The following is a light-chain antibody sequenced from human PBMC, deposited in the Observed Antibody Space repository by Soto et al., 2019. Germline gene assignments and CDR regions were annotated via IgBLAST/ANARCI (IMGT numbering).Light chain of an antibody. CDR1: QSISTY. CDR2: ATS. Sequence: DIPMTQSPSSLSASVGDRVTITCRASQSISTYLNWYQQKPGKAPKLLIYATSNLQSGVPSRFSGSGSGTDFTLTISSLQPEDFATYYCQQSYSTLCTFGQGTKLEIK. V-gene: IGKV1-39*01. J-gene: IGKJ2*02. CDR3: QQSYSTLCT.